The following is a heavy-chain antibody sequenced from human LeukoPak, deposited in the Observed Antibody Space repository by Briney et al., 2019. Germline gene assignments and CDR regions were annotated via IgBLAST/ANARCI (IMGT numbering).Heavy chain of an antibody. CDR2: IYYSVST. CDR1: GGSISSYY. J-gene: IGHJ4*02. CDR3: VAAAGTFDY. Sequence: SETLSLTCTLSGGSISSYYWSWIRQPPGKGLEWIGYIYYSVSTNYNPSLKSRVTISVDTSKNQFSLKLSSVTAADTAIYYCVAAAGTFDYWGQGTLVTVSS. V-gene: IGHV4-59*08. D-gene: IGHD6-13*01.